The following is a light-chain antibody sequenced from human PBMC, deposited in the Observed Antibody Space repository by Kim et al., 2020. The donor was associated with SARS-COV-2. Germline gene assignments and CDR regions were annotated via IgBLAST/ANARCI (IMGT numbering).Light chain of an antibody. CDR1: QSISSW. Sequence: GDRVTITCRASQSISSWLAWYQQKPGKAPKLLIYDASSLESGVPSRFSGSVSGTEFTLTISSLQPDDFATYYCQQYNSYRTFGQGTKVEIK. V-gene: IGKV1-5*01. CDR2: DAS. CDR3: QQYNSYRT. J-gene: IGKJ1*01.